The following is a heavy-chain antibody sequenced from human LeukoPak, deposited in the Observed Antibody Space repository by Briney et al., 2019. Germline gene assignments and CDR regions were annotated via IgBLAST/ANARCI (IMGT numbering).Heavy chain of an antibody. J-gene: IGHJ4*02. CDR2: ITSSGGRS. V-gene: IGHV3-23*01. Sequence: GGSLRLSCAASSSYAMSWVRQAPGKGLEWVSTITSSGGRSYYADSAKGRFTISRDNSKNTLYLQMNSLRVEDTAVYYCAKSNGYFEYWGQGTLVPVSS. CDR3: AKSNGYFEY. D-gene: IGHD3-22*01. CDR1: SSYA.